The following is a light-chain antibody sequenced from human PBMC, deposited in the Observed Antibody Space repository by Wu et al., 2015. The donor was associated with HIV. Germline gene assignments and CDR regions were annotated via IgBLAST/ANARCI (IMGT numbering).Light chain of an antibody. CDR2: GTS. Sequence: EIVLTQSPGTLSLSPGERATLSCRASQSVSSSYLAWYQHKPGQAPRLLIQGTSTRATDIPDRFSGSGSGTDFTLTISRLEPEDFAVYYCQQRSNWPPVFTFGPGTKVDIK. CDR3: QQRSNWPPVFT. V-gene: IGKV3D-20*02. J-gene: IGKJ3*01. CDR1: QSVSSSY.